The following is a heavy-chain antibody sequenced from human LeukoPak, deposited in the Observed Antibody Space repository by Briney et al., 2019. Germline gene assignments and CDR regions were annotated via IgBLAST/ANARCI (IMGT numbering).Heavy chain of an antibody. Sequence: KPGGSLRLSCAASVSTFSDYYMSWIRQAPGKGLEWVSYISSSGSTIYYADSVKGRFTISRDNAENSLYLQMNSLRAEDTALYYCARGNYGDGGPIYYYYYYYMDVWGKGTTVTVSS. V-gene: IGHV3-11*01. CDR2: ISSSGSTI. J-gene: IGHJ6*03. CDR3: ARGNYGDGGPIYYYYYYYMDV. CDR1: VSTFSDYY. D-gene: IGHD4-17*01.